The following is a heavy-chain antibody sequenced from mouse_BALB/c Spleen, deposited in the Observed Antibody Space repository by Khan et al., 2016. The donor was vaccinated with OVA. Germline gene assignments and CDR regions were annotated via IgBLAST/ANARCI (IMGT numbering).Heavy chain of an antibody. J-gene: IGHJ3*01. CDR3: ARSDCGNFDY. V-gene: IGHV5-9-3*01. CDR1: GFTFSTYS. Sequence: EVELVESGGGLVKPGGSLKLSCAVSGFTFSTYSMSWVRQTPERRLVWVATVNSDGDYTFYPDTVTGRFTISRDTAKNTLYLQMSTVTSEDTAMYYCARSDCGNFDYWGQGTLVTVSA. D-gene: IGHD2-1*01. CDR2: VNSDGDYT.